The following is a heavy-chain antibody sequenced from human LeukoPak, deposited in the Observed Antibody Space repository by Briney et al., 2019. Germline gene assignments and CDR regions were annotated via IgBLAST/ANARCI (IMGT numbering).Heavy chain of an antibody. V-gene: IGHV3-23*01. D-gene: IGHD3-3*01. CDR2: ISTSGGSL. J-gene: IGHJ4*02. CDR3: ARESGRSPANDY. Sequence: GGSLRLSCAASGFTFINYAMTWVRQAPGKGLEWVSGISTSGGSLYYADSVKGRFTSSRDNSRNRVYLQMNSLRAEDTAVYYCARESGRSPANDYWGQGTLVFVSS. CDR1: GFTFINYA.